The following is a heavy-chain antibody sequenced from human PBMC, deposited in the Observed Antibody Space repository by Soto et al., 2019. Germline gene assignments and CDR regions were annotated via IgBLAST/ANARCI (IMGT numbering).Heavy chain of an antibody. V-gene: IGHV3-23*01. D-gene: IGHD3-3*01. CDR1: GFSFGSYS. CDR3: ARWSYLDY. CDR2: IRGSDGKT. Sequence: GGSLRLSCAASGFSFGSYSLSWVRQAPGKGLEWVSTIRGSDGKTFYADSVKGRFSISRDTSQSALYLQMNSLRADDTAMYYCARWSYLDYWGQGTRVTVSS. J-gene: IGHJ4*02.